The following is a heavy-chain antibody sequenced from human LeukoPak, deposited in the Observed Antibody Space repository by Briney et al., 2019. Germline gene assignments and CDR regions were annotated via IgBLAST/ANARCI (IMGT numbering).Heavy chain of an antibody. V-gene: IGHV3-23*01. CDR1: GFTFSSYA. J-gene: IGHJ5*02. CDR3: AKAPDYGDYLNWFDP. D-gene: IGHD4-17*01. CDR2: ISGSGGST. Sequence: GGSLRLSCAASGFTFSSYAVSWVRQAPGKGLEWVSAISGSGGSTYYADSVKGRFTISRDNSKNTLYLQMNSLRAEDTAVYYCAKAPDYGDYLNWFDPWGQGTLVTVSS.